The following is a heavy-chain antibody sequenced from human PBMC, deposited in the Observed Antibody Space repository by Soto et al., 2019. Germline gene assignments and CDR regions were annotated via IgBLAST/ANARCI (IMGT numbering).Heavy chain of an antibody. CDR1: GGTFSSYA. D-gene: IGHD6-13*01. CDR3: ARGSGGAAAGEDYYYYGMDV. CDR2: IIPIFGTA. V-gene: IGHV1-69*13. J-gene: IGHJ6*02. Sequence: ASVKVSCKASGGTFSSYAISWVRQAPGQGLEWMGGIIPIFGTANYAQKFQGRVTITADESTSTAYMELSSLRSEDTAVYYCARGSGGAAAGEDYYYYGMDVWGQGTTVTVSS.